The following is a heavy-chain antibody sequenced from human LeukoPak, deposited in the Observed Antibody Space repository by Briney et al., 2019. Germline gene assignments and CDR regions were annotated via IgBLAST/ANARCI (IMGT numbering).Heavy chain of an antibody. CDR3: ARVAVAGITFDY. Sequence: PGGSLRLSCLASGFTFNSYNMNWVRQAPGKGLEWISHISSSSTTIYYADSVKGRFTISRDNAQNSLYLQMNSLRAEDTAMYYCARVAVAGITFDYWGQGTLVTVSS. CDR2: ISSSSTTI. D-gene: IGHD6-19*01. CDR1: GFTFNSYN. V-gene: IGHV3-48*01. J-gene: IGHJ4*02.